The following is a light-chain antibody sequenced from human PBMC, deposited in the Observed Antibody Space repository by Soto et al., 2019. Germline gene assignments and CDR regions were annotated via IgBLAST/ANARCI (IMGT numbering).Light chain of an antibody. CDR3: QQYGGSPRT. J-gene: IGKJ1*01. CDR2: GAS. Sequence: EIVLTQSPGTLSLSPGEGATLSCMASQSVGGTFLAWYQQKGGQAPRLLIHGASNRATGIPDRFSGSGSGTDLTLTISRLEPEDFAVYYCQQYGGSPRTFGQGTKVDIK. V-gene: IGKV3-20*01. CDR1: QSVGGTF.